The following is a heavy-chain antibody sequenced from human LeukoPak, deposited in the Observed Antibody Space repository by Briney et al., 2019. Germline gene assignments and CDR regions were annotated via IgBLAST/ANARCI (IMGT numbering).Heavy chain of an antibody. CDR3: ARVWGSKDFDWSNEAHFDY. J-gene: IGHJ4*02. Sequence: KTGGSLRLSCAASGFTFSSYSMNWVRQAPGKGLEWVSSISSSSSYIYYADSVKGRFTISSDNAKNSLYLQMNSLRAEDTAVYYCARVWGSKDFDWSNEAHFDYWGQGTLVTVSS. CDR2: ISSSSSYI. CDR1: GFTFSSYS. D-gene: IGHD3-9*01. V-gene: IGHV3-21*01.